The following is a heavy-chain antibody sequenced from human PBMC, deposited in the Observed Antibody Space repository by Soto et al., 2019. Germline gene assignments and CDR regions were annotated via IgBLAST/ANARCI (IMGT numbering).Heavy chain of an antibody. CDR2: LYSGGNT. CDR3: ARGADDYGDRVDY. Sequence: WSLRLSCTASGFSVTNNYMSWVRQSPGKGLEWVSILYSGGNTYYADSVRGRFTISRVNSQNTLYLQMNNLRVDDTGVYYCARGADDYGDRVDYWGQGTLVTVSS. CDR1: GFSVTNNY. J-gene: IGHJ4*02. V-gene: IGHV3-53*01. D-gene: IGHD4-17*01.